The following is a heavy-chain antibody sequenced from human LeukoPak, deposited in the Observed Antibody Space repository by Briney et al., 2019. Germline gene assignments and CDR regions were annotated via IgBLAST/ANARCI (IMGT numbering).Heavy chain of an antibody. CDR1: GGSISSYY. CDR3: ARAVSGRFDY. D-gene: IGHD6-19*01. J-gene: IGHJ4*02. CDR2: IYYSGTT. Sequence: SETLSLTCTVSGGSISSYYWSWIRQPPGRGLEWIGYIYYSGTTNYNPSLKSRVTISVDTSKNQFSLKLSSVTAADTAIYYCARAVSGRFDYWGQGTLVTVSS. V-gene: IGHV4-59*08.